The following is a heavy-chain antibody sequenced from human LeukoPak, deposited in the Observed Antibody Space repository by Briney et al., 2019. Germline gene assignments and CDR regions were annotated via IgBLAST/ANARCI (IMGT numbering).Heavy chain of an antibody. D-gene: IGHD3-22*01. Sequence: ASVKVSCKASGYTFTSYGISWVRQAPGQELEWMGWISAYNGNTNYAQKLQGRVTMTTDTSTSTAYMELRSLRSDDTAVYYCARDRSFYYYDSSGYNYWGQGTLVTVSS. CDR2: ISAYNGNT. CDR3: ARDRSFYYYDSSGYNY. CDR1: GYTFTSYG. V-gene: IGHV1-18*04. J-gene: IGHJ4*02.